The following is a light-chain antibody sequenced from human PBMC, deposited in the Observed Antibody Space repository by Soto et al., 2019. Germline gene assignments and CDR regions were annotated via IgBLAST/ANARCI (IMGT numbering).Light chain of an antibody. CDR1: SSDVGGYNY. CDR2: DVS. CDR3: SSYTSSSTLVV. V-gene: IGLV2-14*01. J-gene: IGLJ2*01. Sequence: QSVLTQPASVSGSPGQSITISCTGTSSDVGGYNYVSWYQQHPGKAPKVMIYDVSNRPSGVSNRFSGSKSGNTASLTISGLQAEDEADYYCSSYTSSSTLVVFGGGTKL.